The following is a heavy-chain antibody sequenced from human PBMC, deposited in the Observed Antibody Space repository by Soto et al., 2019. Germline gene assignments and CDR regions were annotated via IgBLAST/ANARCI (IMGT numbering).Heavy chain of an antibody. CDR1: GGSFSGYY. J-gene: IGHJ6*02. D-gene: IGHD1-26*01. V-gene: IGHV4-34*01. Sequence: SETLSLSCAVYGGSFSGYYVSWIRQPPGKGLEWIGEINHSGSTNYNPSLKSRVTISVDTSKNQFSLKLSSVTAADTAVYYCARDSGSYYGMYYYGMDVWGQGTTVNVSS. CDR3: ARDSGSYYGMYYYGMDV. CDR2: INHSGST.